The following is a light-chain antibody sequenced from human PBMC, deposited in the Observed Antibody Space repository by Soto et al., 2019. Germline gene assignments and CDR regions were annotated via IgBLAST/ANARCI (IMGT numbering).Light chain of an antibody. CDR3: HQYGSSSWT. CDR2: GAS. Sequence: EIVLTQSPGTLSLSPXGRATLFCRASQSVSSSYLAWYQQKPGQAPRLLIYGASSRATGIPDRFSGSGSGTDFTLTISRLEPEDFAVYYCHQYGSSSWTFGQGTKVDI. V-gene: IGKV3-20*01. J-gene: IGKJ1*01. CDR1: QSVSSSY.